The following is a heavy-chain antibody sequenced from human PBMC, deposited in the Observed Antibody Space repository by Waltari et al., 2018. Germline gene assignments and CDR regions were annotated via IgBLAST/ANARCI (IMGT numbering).Heavy chain of an antibody. CDR1: GFTFTDSW. J-gene: IGHJ4*02. CDR2: IKSKADGGTT. CDR3: TTDYPPYDRRGY. D-gene: IGHD3-22*01. Sequence: EVHLVESGGGLVETGGSLRLSCPASGFTFTDSWMRWVRQAPGKGLECVGRIKSKADGGTTDYVAPVKGRFSISRDDSENTLYLQMNSLKTEDTAVYYCTTDYPPYDRRGYWGQGTLVTVSS. V-gene: IGHV3-15*01.